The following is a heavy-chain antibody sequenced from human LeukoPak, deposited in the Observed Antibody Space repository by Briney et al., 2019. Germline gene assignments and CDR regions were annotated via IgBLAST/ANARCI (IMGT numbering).Heavy chain of an antibody. CDR3: ARDYGDYSGEYYFDY. J-gene: IGHJ4*02. D-gene: IGHD4-17*01. V-gene: IGHV1-18*01. CDR2: ISAYNGNT. CDR1: GYTFTSYG. Sequence: ASVKVSCKASGYTFTSYGISWVRQAPGQGLEWMGWISAYNGNTNYAQKLQGRVTMTTDTSTSTAYMELRSLRSDDTAVYYCARDYGDYSGEYYFDYWGQGTLVTVSS.